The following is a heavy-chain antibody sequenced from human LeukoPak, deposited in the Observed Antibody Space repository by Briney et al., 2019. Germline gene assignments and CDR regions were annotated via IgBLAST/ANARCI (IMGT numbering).Heavy chain of an antibody. CDR1: GFTFSSYS. CDR3: VRAWYYDSSGDNAFDI. Sequence: GGSLRLSCAASGFTFSSYSMNWVRQAPGKGLEWVSSISSSSSYIYYADSVKGRFTISRDNAKNSLYLQMNSLRAEDTAVYYCVRAWYYDSSGDNAFDIWGQGTMVTVSS. J-gene: IGHJ3*02. V-gene: IGHV3-21*01. CDR2: ISSSSSYI. D-gene: IGHD3-22*01.